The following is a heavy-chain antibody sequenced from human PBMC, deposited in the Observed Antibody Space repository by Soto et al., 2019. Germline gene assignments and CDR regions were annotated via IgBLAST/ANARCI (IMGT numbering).Heavy chain of an antibody. CDR1: GFTFSSYA. CDR3: ANGDYGNHPNFDY. CDR2: ISGSGGST. Sequence: EVQLLESGGGLVQPGGSLRLSCAASGFTFSSYAMSWVRQAPGKGLEWVSAISGSGGSTYYADSVKGRFTISRDNSKNTLYLEMNSLRAEDTAVYYCANGDYGNHPNFDYWGQGTLVTVSS. V-gene: IGHV3-23*01. J-gene: IGHJ4*02. D-gene: IGHD4-17*01.